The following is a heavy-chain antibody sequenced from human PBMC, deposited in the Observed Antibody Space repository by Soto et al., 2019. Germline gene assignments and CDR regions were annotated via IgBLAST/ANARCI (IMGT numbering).Heavy chain of an antibody. CDR3: ARGTMGMSHWLDP. J-gene: IGHJ5*02. V-gene: IGHV3-30-3*01. D-gene: IGHD3-10*01. CDR2: ISYDGSNK. CDR1: GFTFSSYA. Sequence: QVQLVEYGGGVVQPGRSLRLSCAASGFTFSSYAIHWVRQAPGKGLEWVAVISYDGSNKYYADSVKDRFSISRDNSKNTLYLQMNSLRAEDTAVYYCARGTMGMSHWLDPWGQGTLVTVSS.